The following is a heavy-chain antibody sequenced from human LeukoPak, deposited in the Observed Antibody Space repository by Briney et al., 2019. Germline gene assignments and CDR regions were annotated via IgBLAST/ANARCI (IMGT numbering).Heavy chain of an antibody. Sequence: GSLRLSCAASGFTFSSYAMSWVRQAPGKGLEWVSAISGSGGSTYYADSVKGRFTISRDNSKNTLYLQMNSLRAEDTAVYYGAKGHDYGGNSDYWGQGTLVTVSS. CDR2: ISGSGGST. CDR1: GFTFSSYA. D-gene: IGHD4-23*01. J-gene: IGHJ4*02. CDR3: AKGHDYGGNSDY. V-gene: IGHV3-23*01.